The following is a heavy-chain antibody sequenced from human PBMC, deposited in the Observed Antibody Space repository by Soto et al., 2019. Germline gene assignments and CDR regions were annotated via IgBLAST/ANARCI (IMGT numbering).Heavy chain of an antibody. CDR2: LYYSGTT. D-gene: IGHD1-1*01. V-gene: IGHV4-61*01. CDR1: GGSISSGYYY. J-gene: IGHJ5*02. CDR3: AREDREHDLTVEP. Sequence: SETLSLTCTVSGGSISSGYYYWSWLRQPPGKGLEWIGYLYYSGTTNYNTSLKSRAAISIDTYKNQFSLKLNSVTAADTAVYDCAREDREHDLTVEPWGEGILVTVS.